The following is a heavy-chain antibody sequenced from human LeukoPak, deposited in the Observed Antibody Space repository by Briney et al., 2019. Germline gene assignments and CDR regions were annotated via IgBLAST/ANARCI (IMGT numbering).Heavy chain of an antibody. J-gene: IGHJ4*02. D-gene: IGHD5-18*01. CDR1: GYPFTDYY. V-gene: IGHV1-2*02. CDR3: ASGYRFRN. Sequence: ASVKVSCKASGYPFTDYYMHWVRQAPGQGLEWMGWINPNRGGTDYAQKFQGRVTMTRDTSISTAYLELSRLRYDDTAVYYCASGYRFRNWGQGTLVTVSS. CDR2: INPNRGGT.